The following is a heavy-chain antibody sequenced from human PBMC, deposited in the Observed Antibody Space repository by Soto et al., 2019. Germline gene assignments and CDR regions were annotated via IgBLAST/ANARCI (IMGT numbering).Heavy chain of an antibody. V-gene: IGHV1-8*01. J-gene: IGHJ6*03. D-gene: IGHD3-3*01. CDR3: ARAVRTIFGVVIRLYYYYYMDV. CDR1: GYTFASYD. CDR2: MNPNSGNT. Sequence: SVKVSCKASGYTFASYDINWVRQATGQGLEWMGWMNPNSGNTGYAQKFQGRVTMTRNTSISTAYMELSSLRSEDTAVYYCARAVRTIFGVVIRLYYYYYMDVWGKGTTVTVSS.